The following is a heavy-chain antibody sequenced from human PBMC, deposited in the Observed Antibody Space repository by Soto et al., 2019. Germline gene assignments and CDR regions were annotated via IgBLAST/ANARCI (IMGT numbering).Heavy chain of an antibody. J-gene: IGHJ6*02. V-gene: IGHV1-18*01. D-gene: IGHD5-18*01. CDR2: ISGYNGQT. Sequence: QVQLVQSGPEVKKPGASVKVSCKASAYTFTTYGISWVRQAPGQGLEWMGWISGYNGQTNYAQKFRGRVTITTDTSTSTAYMEWRSLRSDDTAMYYCARDGRKQLWVEGLNSMDVWGQGTTVTVSS. CDR3: ARDGRKQLWVEGLNSMDV. CDR1: AYTFTTYG.